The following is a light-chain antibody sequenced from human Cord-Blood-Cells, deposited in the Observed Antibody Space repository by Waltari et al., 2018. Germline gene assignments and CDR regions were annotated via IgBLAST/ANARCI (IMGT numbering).Light chain of an antibody. J-gene: IGKJ1*01. CDR3: QQYGSSQWT. CDR2: GAS. CDR1: QSVSSSY. Sequence: DIVLTQSPGTLSLSPGERATLPCRASQSVSSSYLAWYQQKPGQAPRLLIYGASSRATGIPDRFSGSGSGTDFTLTISRLEPEDFAVYYCQQYGSSQWTFGQGTKVEIK. V-gene: IGKV3-20*01.